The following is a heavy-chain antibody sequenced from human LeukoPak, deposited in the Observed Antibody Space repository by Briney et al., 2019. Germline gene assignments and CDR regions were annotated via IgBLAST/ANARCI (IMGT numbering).Heavy chain of an antibody. J-gene: IGHJ3*02. V-gene: IGHV3-30*02. CDR1: GFSFSTYG. Sequence: GGSLRLSCAASGFSFSTYGVHWVRQAPGKGLEGVAFIRHDGSNKYYADSVKGRFTISRDNSKNTLSLQMNSLRSEDTAVYYCVKDYSGTDGLDIWGQGTMVTVS. CDR3: VKDYSGTDGLDI. CDR2: IRHDGSNK. D-gene: IGHD1-26*01.